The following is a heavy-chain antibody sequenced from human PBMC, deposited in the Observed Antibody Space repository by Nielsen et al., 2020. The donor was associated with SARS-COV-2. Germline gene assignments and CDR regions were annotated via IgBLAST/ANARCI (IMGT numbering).Heavy chain of an antibody. V-gene: IGHV4-4*02. CDR2: VSHSGST. Sequence: SEALSLTCAVSGGSVSSNDWWTWVRQSPGQGLEWIGEVSHSGSTNYNPSLKSRVTLSMDKSKNQFSLRLTSVSAADTADYFCARGDLVVVPSPLLGLGPIFYSFYLDVWGKGTTVIVSS. CDR3: ARGDLVVVPSPLLGLGPIFYSFYLDV. D-gene: IGHD2-2*02. J-gene: IGHJ6*03. CDR1: GGSVSSNDW.